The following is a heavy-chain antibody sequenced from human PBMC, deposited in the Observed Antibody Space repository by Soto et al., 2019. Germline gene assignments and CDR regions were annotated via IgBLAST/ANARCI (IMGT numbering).Heavy chain of an antibody. CDR3: ARSAAGPPDY. V-gene: IGHV1-18*04. J-gene: IGHJ4*02. CDR2: ISAYNGNT. CDR1: GYTLPSYG. Sequence: QVQLVQSGAEVKKPGASVTVSCKDSGYTLPSYGISWVRQAPGQGLEWMGWISAYNGNTNYAQKLQGRGTMTTDTATSTAYMELRSLRSDDTAVYYCARSAAGPPDYWGQGTLVTVSS. D-gene: IGHD6-13*01.